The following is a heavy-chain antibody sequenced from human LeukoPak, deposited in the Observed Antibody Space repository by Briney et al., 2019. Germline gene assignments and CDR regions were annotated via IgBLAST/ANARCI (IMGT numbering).Heavy chain of an antibody. V-gene: IGHV3-23*01. D-gene: IGHD3-22*01. CDR1: GFTFSSYA. J-gene: IGHJ4*02. CDR2: ISGSGGST. CDR3: AKEGEWDMMTVVVIKSPLYFDY. Sequence: GGSLRLSCAASGFTFSSYAMSWVRQAPGKGLEWVSAISGSGGSTYYADSVKGRFTISRDNSKNTLYLQMNSLRAEDTAVYYCAKEGEWDMMTVVVIKSPLYFDYWGQGTLVTVSS.